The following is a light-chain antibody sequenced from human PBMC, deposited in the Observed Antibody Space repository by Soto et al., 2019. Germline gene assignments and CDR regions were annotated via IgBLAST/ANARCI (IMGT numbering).Light chain of an antibody. V-gene: IGKV3-20*01. Sequence: EFVLTQSPGTLSLSPGERATLSCRASQTVRNNYLAWYQQKPGQAPRLLIYDASSRATGIPARFSGSGSGTEFTLTISSLQSEDFAVYYCQQYGDWPLTFGGGTMVDIK. CDR1: QTVRNNY. CDR3: QQYGDWPLT. CDR2: DAS. J-gene: IGKJ4*01.